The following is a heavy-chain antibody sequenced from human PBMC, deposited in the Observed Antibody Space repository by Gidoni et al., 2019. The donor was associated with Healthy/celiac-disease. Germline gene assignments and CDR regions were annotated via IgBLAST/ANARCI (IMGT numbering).Heavy chain of an antibody. Sequence: QVQLVQSGAEVKKPGASVKVPCKASGYTFTGYYLHRVRQAPGQGLEWMGWINPNSGGTNYAQKFQGRVTMTRDTSISTAYMELSRLRSDDTAVYYCARDSQLGYCSSTSCYGWFDPWGQGTLVTVSS. V-gene: IGHV1-2*02. CDR2: INPNSGGT. CDR1: GYTFTGYY. D-gene: IGHD2-2*01. CDR3: ARDSQLGYCSSTSCYGWFDP. J-gene: IGHJ5*02.